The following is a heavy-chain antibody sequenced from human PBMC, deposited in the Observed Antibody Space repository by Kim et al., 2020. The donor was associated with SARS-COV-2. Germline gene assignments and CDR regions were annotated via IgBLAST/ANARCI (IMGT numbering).Heavy chain of an antibody. J-gene: IGHJ6*01. CDR2: IWYDGSNK. V-gene: IGHV3-33*06. CDR3: AKGNGSGSRYYYYYYGM. D-gene: IGHD3-10*01. CDR1: GFTFSSYA. Sequence: GGSLRLSCAASGFTFSSYAMHWVRQAPGKGLEWVAVIWYDGSNKYYADSVKGRFTISRDNSKNTLYLQMNSLRAEDTAVYYCAKGNGSGSRYYYYYYGM.